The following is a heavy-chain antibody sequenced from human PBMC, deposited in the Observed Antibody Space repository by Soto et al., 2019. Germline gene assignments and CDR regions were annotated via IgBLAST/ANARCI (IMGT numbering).Heavy chain of an antibody. V-gene: IGHV3-23*01. CDR2: ISGSGGST. D-gene: IGHD2-21*01. CDR3: AKYLQGSCVNY. J-gene: IGHJ4*02. Sequence: GSLRLSCAASGFTFSSYAMSWVRQAPGKGLEWVSAISGSGGSTYYAGYEKGRFTIPRENTKNTLYLQMNSRRAEDAAVYYWAKYLQGSCVNYWGQGTMVTVSS. CDR1: GFTFSSYA.